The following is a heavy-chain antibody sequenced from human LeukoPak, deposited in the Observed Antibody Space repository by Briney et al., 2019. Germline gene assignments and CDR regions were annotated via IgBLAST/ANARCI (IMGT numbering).Heavy chain of an antibody. CDR2: IYYSGST. CDR3: TRGCSAGGAFAI. D-gene: IGHD1-26*01. V-gene: IGHV4-59*08. Sequence: SETLSLTCAVSGGSISSYYWSWSRQPRGKGLEWIGYIYYSGSTNYNPSLKSRFTISVDTSKNQFSLKLSSVTAADTAVYYCTRGCSAGGAFAIWGQGPVVTVSS. J-gene: IGHJ3*02. CDR1: GGSISSYY.